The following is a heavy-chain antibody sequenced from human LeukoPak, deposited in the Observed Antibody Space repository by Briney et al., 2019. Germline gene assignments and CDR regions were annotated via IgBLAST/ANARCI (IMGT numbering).Heavy chain of an antibody. CDR3: AKSISMDFEY. CDR1: GASVSSYY. Sequence: PSETLSLTCTVSGASVSSYYWSWIRQPAGKGLEWIGRIYNGGITDYNPSLEGRVTISLDRSKNQFSLKLTSVTAADTAVYYCAKSISMDFEYWGQGTLVTVSS. V-gene: IGHV4-4*07. CDR2: IYNGGIT. D-gene: IGHD2/OR15-2a*01. J-gene: IGHJ4*02.